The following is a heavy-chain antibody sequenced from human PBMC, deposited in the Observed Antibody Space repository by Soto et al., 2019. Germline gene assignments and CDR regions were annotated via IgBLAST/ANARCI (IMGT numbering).Heavy chain of an antibody. J-gene: IGHJ4*02. CDR2: IKQDGSEK. D-gene: IGHD3-3*01. CDR3: ARDPPYYDFWSGYYDY. V-gene: IGHV3-7*01. Sequence: GGSLRLSCAASGFTFSSYWMSWVRQAPGKGLEWVANIKQDGSEKYYVDSVKGRFTISRDNAKNSLYLQMNSLRAEDAAAYYCARDPPYYDFWSGYYDYWGQGTLVTVSS. CDR1: GFTFSSYW.